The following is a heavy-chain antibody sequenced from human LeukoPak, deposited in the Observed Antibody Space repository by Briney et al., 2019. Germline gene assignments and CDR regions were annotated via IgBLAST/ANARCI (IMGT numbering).Heavy chain of an antibody. V-gene: IGHV3-7*04. CDR1: GFTFRRYW. D-gene: IGHD1-26*01. CDR3: ARSPGSYYGTYGMDV. CDR2: IKQDGSEK. J-gene: IGHJ6*02. Sequence: PGGSLRLSCTASGFTFRRYWMSGVRQAPGKGLEWVANIKQDGSEKYYVDSVKGRFTISRENAKNSLYLQMNSLRAGDTAVYYCARSPGSYYGTYGMDVWGQGTTVTVSS.